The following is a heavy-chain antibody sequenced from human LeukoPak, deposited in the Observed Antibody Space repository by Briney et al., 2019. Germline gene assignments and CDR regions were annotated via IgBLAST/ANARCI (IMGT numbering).Heavy chain of an antibody. CDR1: GFTFSSYA. D-gene: IGHD3-22*01. V-gene: IGHV3-23*01. J-gene: IGHJ4*02. Sequence: QPGGSLRLSCAASGFTFSSYAMSWVRQAPGKGLEWVSGISGSGDNTYYADSVKGRFTISRDNSKNTLYVQVNSLETEDTAAYYCTKGSYYDSSGSFYFDYWGQGTLVTVSS. CDR3: TKGSYYDSSGSFYFDY. CDR2: ISGSGDNT.